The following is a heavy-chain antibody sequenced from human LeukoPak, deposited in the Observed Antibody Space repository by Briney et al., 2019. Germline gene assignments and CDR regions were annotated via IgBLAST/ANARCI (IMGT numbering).Heavy chain of an antibody. J-gene: IGHJ5*02. Sequence: ASVKVSCKASGYTFTSYAMHWVRQAPGQRLEWMGWINAGNGNTKYSQEFQGRVTITRDTSASTAYMELSSLRSEDMAVYYRARGADCSGGSCYSSWFDPWGQGTLVTVSS. CDR1: GYTFTSYA. CDR3: ARGADCSGGSCYSSWFDP. D-gene: IGHD2-15*01. CDR2: INAGNGNT. V-gene: IGHV1-3*03.